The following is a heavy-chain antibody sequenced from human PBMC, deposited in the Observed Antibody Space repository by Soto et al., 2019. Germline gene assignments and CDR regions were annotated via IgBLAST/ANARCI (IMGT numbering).Heavy chain of an antibody. CDR3: ARVIYIGPSGSDLDL. CDR1: GDSIRNRNYY. J-gene: IGHJ4*02. CDR2: RYDDAST. Sequence: QLQLQEAGPGLVKPSETPSLSCSVSGDSIRNRNYYWACIRQPPGKGLEWIVRRYDDASTFSNPALTLRVTKSIDTAKKQLSLETTSATAADTSVYYWARVIYIGPSGSDLDLGGQGTVVTVPS. V-gene: IGHV4-39*01. D-gene: IGHD3-22*01.